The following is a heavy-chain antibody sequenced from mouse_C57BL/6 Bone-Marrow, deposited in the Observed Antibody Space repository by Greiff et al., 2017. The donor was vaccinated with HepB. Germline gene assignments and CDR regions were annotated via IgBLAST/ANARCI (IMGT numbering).Heavy chain of an antibody. Sequence: VQLQQSGAELMKPGASVKLSCKATGYTFTGYWIEWVKQRPGHGLEWIGEILPGSGSTNYNEKFKGKATFTADTTSNTAYMQLSSLTTADSAIYYCGRVADYCNGGYAMDYWGQGTSVTVSS. CDR2: ILPGSGST. V-gene: IGHV1-9*01. D-gene: IGHD2-1*01. J-gene: IGHJ4*01. CDR1: GYTFTGYW. CDR3: GRVADYCNGGYAMDY.